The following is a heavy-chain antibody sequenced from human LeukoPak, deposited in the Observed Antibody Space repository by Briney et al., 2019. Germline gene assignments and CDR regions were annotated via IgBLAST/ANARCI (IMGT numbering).Heavy chain of an antibody. V-gene: IGHV1-46*01. D-gene: IGHD2-8*02. CDR3: AREESGGYFDY. CDR1: GYTFTNYY. J-gene: IGHJ4*02. CDR2: INPTGTGT. Sequence: ASVKVSCKASGYTFTNYYMHWVRQAPGQGLEWMGLINPTGTGTNYAQKFRGRVTLTRDTSATTVYMELSSLRSEDTAVYYCAREESGGYFDYWGQGTPVTVSS.